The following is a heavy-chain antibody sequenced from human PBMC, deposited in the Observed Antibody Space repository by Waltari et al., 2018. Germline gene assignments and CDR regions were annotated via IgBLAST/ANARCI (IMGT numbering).Heavy chain of an antibody. D-gene: IGHD3-3*01. CDR2: IYWNDDK. CDR3: AHNSKPRITIFGVVLGNWFDP. Sequence: QITLKESGPTLVKPTQTLTLTSTFSGFSLSTSGGGVGWISQPPGKALGWLALIYWNDDKRYSPSLKSRLTITKDTSKNQVVLTMTNMDPVDTATYYCAHNSKPRITIFGVVLGNWFDPWGQGTLVTVSS. V-gene: IGHV2-5*01. CDR1: GFSLSTSGGG. J-gene: IGHJ5*02.